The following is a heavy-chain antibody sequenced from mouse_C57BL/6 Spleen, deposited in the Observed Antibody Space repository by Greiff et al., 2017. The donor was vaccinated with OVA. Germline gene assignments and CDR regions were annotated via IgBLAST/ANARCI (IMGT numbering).Heavy chain of an antibody. V-gene: IGHV14-1*01. D-gene: IGHD1-1*01. J-gene: IGHJ3*01. CDR2: IDPEDGDT. CDR1: GFNIKDYY. Sequence: VQLQQSGAELVRPGASVKLSCTASGFNIKDYYMHWVKQRPEQGLEWIGRIDPEDGDTEYAPKFQGKATMTADTSSNTAYLQLSSLTSEDTAVYYCTTDYYGSSYEAYWGQGTLVTVSA. CDR3: TTDYYGSSYEAY.